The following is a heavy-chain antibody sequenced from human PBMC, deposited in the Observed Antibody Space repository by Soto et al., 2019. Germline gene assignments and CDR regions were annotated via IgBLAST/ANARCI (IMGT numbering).Heavy chain of an antibody. V-gene: IGHV4-30-4*01. Sequence: TLSLTCTVSGGSISSGDYYWSWIRQPPGKGLEWIGYIYYSGSTYYNPSLKSRVTISVDTSKNQFSLKLSSVTAADTAVYYCARGAQLGGDDYWGQGTLVTVSS. D-gene: IGHD3-16*01. J-gene: IGHJ4*02. CDR3: ARGAQLGGDDY. CDR2: IYYSGST. CDR1: GGSISSGDYY.